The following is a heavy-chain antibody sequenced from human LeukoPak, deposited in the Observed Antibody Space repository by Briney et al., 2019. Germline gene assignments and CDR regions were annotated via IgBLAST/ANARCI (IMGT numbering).Heavy chain of an antibody. J-gene: IGHJ4*02. Sequence: SETLSLTCTVSGGSISSYYWSWIRQPPGKGLEWIGYIYYSRSTNYNPSLKSRVTISVDTSKNQFSLKLSSVTAADTAVYYCARQVVAVAGTGYFDYWGQGTLVTVSS. V-gene: IGHV4-59*08. D-gene: IGHD6-19*01. CDR2: IYYSRST. CDR1: GGSISSYY. CDR3: ARQVVAVAGTGYFDY.